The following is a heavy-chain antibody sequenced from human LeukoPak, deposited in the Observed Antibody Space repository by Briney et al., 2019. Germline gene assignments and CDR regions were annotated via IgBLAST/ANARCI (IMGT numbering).Heavy chain of an antibody. V-gene: IGHV3-9*01. CDR1: GFTFDDYA. D-gene: IGHD5-18*01. CDR2: ISWNSGSI. J-gene: IGHJ4*02. Sequence: GGSLRLSCAASGFTFDDYAMHWVRQAPGKGLEWVSGISWNSGSIGYADSVKGRFTIFRDNAKNSLYLQMNSLRAEDTALYYCAKAPGYSYGNSFDYWGQGTLVTVSS. CDR3: AKAPGYSYGNSFDY.